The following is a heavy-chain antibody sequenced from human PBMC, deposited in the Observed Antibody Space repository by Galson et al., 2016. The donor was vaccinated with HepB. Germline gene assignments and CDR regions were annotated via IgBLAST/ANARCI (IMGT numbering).Heavy chain of an antibody. CDR3: ARDAGVDAVTGADRFDP. Sequence: SVKVSCKASGYTFTNYGIAWVRQAPGQGLEWMGWISTYNGDTQFAQRFQGRVTMTTDTSTRTAYMELRSLRSDDTAMYYCARDAGVDAVTGADRFDPWGQGTLVTVSS. CDR2: ISTYNGDT. D-gene: IGHD1-26*01. CDR1: GYTFTNYG. V-gene: IGHV1-18*01. J-gene: IGHJ5*02.